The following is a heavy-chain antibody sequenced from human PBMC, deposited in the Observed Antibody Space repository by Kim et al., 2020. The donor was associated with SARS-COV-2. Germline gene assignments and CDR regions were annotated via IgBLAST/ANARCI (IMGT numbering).Heavy chain of an antibody. V-gene: IGHV4-34*01. CDR3: AGAVVWCGSFDY. J-gene: IGHJ4*02. D-gene: IGHD3-10*01. CDR2: INHSGST. Sequence: SETLSLTCAVYGGSFSGYYWSWIRQPPGKGLEWIGEINHSGSTNYNPSLKSRVTISVDTSKNQCSLKLSSVTAADTAVYYCAGAVVWCGSFDYWGQGTLVTVSS. CDR1: GGSFSGYY.